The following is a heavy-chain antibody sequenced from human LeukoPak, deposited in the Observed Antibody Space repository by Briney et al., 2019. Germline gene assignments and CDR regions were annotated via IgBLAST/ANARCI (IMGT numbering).Heavy chain of an antibody. V-gene: IGHV3-9*01. CDR2: ISWNSGSI. D-gene: IGHD3-10*01. CDR3: AKDMIGTYGSGSYRSAGIYGMDV. J-gene: IGHJ6*02. Sequence: GGTLRLSCAASGFTVDDYAMHWIRQAPGKGLEWVSGISWNSGSIGYADSVKGRFTISRDNAKNSLYLQMNSLRAEDTALYYCAKDMIGTYGSGSYRSAGIYGMDVWGQGTTVTVSS. CDR1: GFTVDDYA.